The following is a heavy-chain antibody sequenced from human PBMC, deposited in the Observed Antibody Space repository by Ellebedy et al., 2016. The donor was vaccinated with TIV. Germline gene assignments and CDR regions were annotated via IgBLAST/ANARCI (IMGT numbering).Heavy chain of an antibody. J-gene: IGHJ4*02. CDR1: GFTVSSSY. D-gene: IGHD3-10*01. CDR3: ARLLYYYGSGTYSHEYYFDY. Sequence: GESLKISCAASGFTVSSSYMSWVRQAPGKGLEWVSVIYSGGNTYYADSVRGRFTISRDNSKNTLYLQMNSLRVEDPAVYYCARLLYYYGSGTYSHEYYFDYWGQGTLVTVSS. V-gene: IGHV3-66*04. CDR2: IYSGGNT.